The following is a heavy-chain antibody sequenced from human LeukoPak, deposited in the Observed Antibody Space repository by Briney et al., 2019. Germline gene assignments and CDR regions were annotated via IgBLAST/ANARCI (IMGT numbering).Heavy chain of an antibody. V-gene: IGHV3-21*01. J-gene: IGHJ4*02. CDR1: GFTFSSYS. Sequence: PGGSLRLSCAASGFTFSSYSMNWVRQAPGKGLEWVSSISSSSSYIYYADSVKGRFTISRDNAKNSLYLQMNSPRAEDTAVYYCARGLRYFDWSGRFDYWGQGTLVTVSS. D-gene: IGHD3-9*01. CDR3: ARGLRYFDWSGRFDY. CDR2: ISSSSSYI.